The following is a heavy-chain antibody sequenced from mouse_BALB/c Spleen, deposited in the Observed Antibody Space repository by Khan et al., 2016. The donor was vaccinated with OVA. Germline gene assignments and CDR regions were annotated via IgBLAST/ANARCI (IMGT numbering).Heavy chain of an antibody. V-gene: IGHV3-2*02. CDR2: ISYSGRT. CDR3: AGGRAY. CDR1: GYSITSDYA. J-gene: IGHJ3*01. D-gene: IGHD3-3*01. Sequence: EVQLQESGPGLVKPSQSLSLTCIVTGYSITSDYAWNWIRQFPGNKLEWMGYISYSGRTSYTPSLKSRISITRDTSKNQFFLQLNSVTTEDTATYYCAGGRAYWGQGTLVTVSA.